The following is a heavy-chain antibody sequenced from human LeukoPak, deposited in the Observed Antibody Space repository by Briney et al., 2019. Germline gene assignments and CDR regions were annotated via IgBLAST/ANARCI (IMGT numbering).Heavy chain of an antibody. CDR2: INPGGSSI. D-gene: IGHD1-14*01. CDR1: GFTFSSYW. V-gene: IGHV3-74*01. J-gene: IGHJ4*02. CDR3: ARSNQADDY. Sequence: GRCLRLSCAASGFTFSSYWMHWVRQVPGKGLVWVARINPGGSSITYADSVKGRFTISRDNAKNTLYLQMDSLRAEDTGVYYCARSNQADDYWGQGTLVTVSS.